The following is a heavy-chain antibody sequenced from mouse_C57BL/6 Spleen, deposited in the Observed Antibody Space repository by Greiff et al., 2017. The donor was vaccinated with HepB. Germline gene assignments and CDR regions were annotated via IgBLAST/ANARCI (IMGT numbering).Heavy chain of an antibody. V-gene: IGHV1-42*01. CDR1: GYSFTGYY. CDR2: INPSTGGT. D-gene: IGHD1-1*01. CDR3: ARAFYYLRYYFDY. J-gene: IGHJ2*01. Sequence: EVQLQQSGPELVKPGASVKISCKASGYSFTGYYMNWVKQSPEKSLEWIGEINPSTGGTTYNQKFKAKATLTVDKSSSTAYMQLKSLTSEDSAVYYCARAFYYLRYYFDYWGQGTTLTVSS.